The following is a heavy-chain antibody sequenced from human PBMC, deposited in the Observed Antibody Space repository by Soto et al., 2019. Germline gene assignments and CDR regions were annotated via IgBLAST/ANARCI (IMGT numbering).Heavy chain of an antibody. CDR3: ARWDSGXDCVSTTCYATIDF. CDR2: IYYSGTT. J-gene: IGHJ4*02. V-gene: IGHV4-39*01. D-gene: IGHD2-2*01. Sequence: PSETLSLTCTVSGGSISNTNYYWAWLRQSPGKGLEWIASIYYSGTTYYSPSFKSRVTISVDTANNQFSLKVNSMTAADTAVYYCARWDSGXDCVSTTCYATIDFWSQGTLVTVSS. CDR1: GGSISNTNYY.